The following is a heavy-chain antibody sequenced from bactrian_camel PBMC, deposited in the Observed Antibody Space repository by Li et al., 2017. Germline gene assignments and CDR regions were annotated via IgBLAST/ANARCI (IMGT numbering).Heavy chain of an antibody. D-gene: IGHD7*01. Sequence: QLVESGGGLVQPGGSLRLSCAASGFTFSIHGMSWVRQAPGKGREWLSAITNDGYSTYYTDSVKGRFTISSDNAKNTLYLQMNSLKSEDTALYYCARGGWWHDYWGQGTQVTVS. CDR2: ITNDGYST. V-gene: IGHV3S31*01. J-gene: IGHJ4*01. CDR1: GFTFSIHG. CDR3: ARGGWWHDY.